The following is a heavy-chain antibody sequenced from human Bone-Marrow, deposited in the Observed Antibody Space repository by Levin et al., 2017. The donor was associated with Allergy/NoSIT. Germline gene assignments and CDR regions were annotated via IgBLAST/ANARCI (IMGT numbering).Heavy chain of an antibody. CDR3: ARETTYYFDTGGDLRAGWYFDL. CDR2: ISSGSGTS. CDR1: GFSFNTYN. D-gene: IGHD3-22*01. V-gene: IGHV3-48*01. J-gene: IGHJ2*01. Sequence: GGSLRLSCAASGFSFNTYNMHWVRQAPGKGLECISYISSGSGTSDYADSVKGRFTISRDNANNSMCLQMNSLRAEDTAVYYCARETTYYFDTGGDLRAGWYFDLWGRGTLVTVSS.